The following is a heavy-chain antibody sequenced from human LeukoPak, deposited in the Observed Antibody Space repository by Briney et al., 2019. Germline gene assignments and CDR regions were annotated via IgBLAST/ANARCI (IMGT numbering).Heavy chain of an antibody. CDR3: AKDQGSSGRSPFDY. V-gene: IGHV3-23*01. CDR1: GFTFSSYA. Sequence: GGSLRLSCAASGFTFSSYAMSWVRQAPGKGLEWVSAISGSGGNTYYADSVKGRFTISRDNTKNTLYLQMNSLRAEDTAVYYCAKDQGSSGRSPFDYWGQGTLVTVSS. D-gene: IGHD6-19*01. CDR2: ISGSGGNT. J-gene: IGHJ4*02.